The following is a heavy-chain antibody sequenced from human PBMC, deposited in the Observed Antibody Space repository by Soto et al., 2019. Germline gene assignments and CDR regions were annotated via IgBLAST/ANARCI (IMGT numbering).Heavy chain of an antibody. CDR2: IIPIFGTA. Sequence: SVKVSCKASGGTFSSYAISWVRQAPGQGLEWMGGIIPIFGTANYAQKFQGRVTITADESTSTAYMELSSLRSEDTAVYYCARVVDIVVVPAAMPYYYGMDGWGQGTTVTVSS. CDR3: ARVVDIVVVPAAMPYYYGMDG. J-gene: IGHJ6*02. CDR1: GGTFSSYA. D-gene: IGHD2-2*03. V-gene: IGHV1-69*13.